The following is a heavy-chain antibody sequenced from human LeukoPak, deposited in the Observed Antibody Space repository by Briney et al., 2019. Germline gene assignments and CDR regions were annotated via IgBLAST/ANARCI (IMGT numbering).Heavy chain of an antibody. CDR2: ISTSGGST. D-gene: IGHD4-17*01. CDR3: AKPLNPGRTPLTTYFDY. CDR1: GFTFSSYA. Sequence: PGGSLRLSCAASGFTFSSYAMGWVRQAPGKGLEWVSGISTSGGSTYYADSVKGRFTISRDNSKNTLYLQMNSLRAEDTAAYYCAKPLNPGRTPLTTYFDYWGQGTLVTVSS. V-gene: IGHV3-23*01. J-gene: IGHJ4*02.